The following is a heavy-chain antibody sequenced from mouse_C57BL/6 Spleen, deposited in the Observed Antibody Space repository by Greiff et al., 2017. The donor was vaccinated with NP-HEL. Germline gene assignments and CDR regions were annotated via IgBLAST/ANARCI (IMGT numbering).Heavy chain of an antibody. V-gene: IGHV1-52*01. J-gene: IGHJ2*01. Sequence: VQLQQPGAELVRPGSSVKLSCKASGYTFTSYWMHWVKQRPIQGLEWIGNIDPSDSETHYNQKFKDKATLTVDKSSSTAYMQLSSLTSEDSAVYYCARRDMGDGYPDYWGQGTTLTVSS. CDR3: ARRDMGDGYPDY. CDR2: IDPSDSET. D-gene: IGHD2-3*01. CDR1: GYTFTSYW.